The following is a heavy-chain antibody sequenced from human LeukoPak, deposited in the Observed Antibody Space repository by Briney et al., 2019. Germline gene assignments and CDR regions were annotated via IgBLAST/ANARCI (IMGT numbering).Heavy chain of an antibody. J-gene: IGHJ5*02. D-gene: IGHD2-2*01. CDR1: GGSFSGYY. CDR2: FNHSGST. V-gene: IGHV4-34*01. Sequence: SETLSLTCAVYGGSFSGYYWSWIRQPPGKGLEWIGEFNHSGSTNYNPSLKSRVTISVDTSKNQFSLKLSSVTAADTAVYYCARGYCSSTSCYINWFDPWGQGTLVTVSS. CDR3: ARGYCSSTSCYINWFDP.